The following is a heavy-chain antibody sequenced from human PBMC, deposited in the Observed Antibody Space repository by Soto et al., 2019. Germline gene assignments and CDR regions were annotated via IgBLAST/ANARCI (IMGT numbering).Heavy chain of an antibody. J-gene: IGHJ4*02. V-gene: IGHV3-74*01. CDR1: ELTFRSYW. Sequence: EVQLVDSGGGLVQPGGSLRLACAASELTFRSYWMHWVRQSPGKGLVWVSRISGDGSSTNYADSVKGRFTISRDNGKNTVYLKMNSLRAEDTAGYYCAKDIVATSLRADYWGQGTLVTVSS. CDR3: AKDIVATSLRADY. D-gene: IGHD5-12*01. CDR2: ISGDGSST.